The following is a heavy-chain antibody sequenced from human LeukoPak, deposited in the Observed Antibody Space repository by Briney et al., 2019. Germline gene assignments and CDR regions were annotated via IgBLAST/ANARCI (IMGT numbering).Heavy chain of an antibody. V-gene: IGHV1-2*02. CDR3: ARRRRDGYNSYYFDY. D-gene: IGHD5-24*01. CDR2: INPNSGGT. J-gene: IGHJ4*02. CDR1: GYTFTGYY. Sequence: ASVKVSCKASGYTFTGYYMHWVRQAPGQGLEWMGWINPNSGGTNYAQKFQGRVTMTRDTSISTAYMELSRQRSDDTAVYYCARRRRDGYNSYYFDYWGQGTLVTVSS.